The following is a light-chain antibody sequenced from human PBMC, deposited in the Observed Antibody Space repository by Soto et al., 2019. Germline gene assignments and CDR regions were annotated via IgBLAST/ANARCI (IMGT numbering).Light chain of an antibody. CDR1: SSDAGAYNY. V-gene: IGLV2-14*01. CDR3: SSYISSSTLV. Sequence: QSALTQPASVSGPPGQSITISCTGTSSDAGAYNYVSWYQQHPGKAPKLMIYEVSNRPSGVSNRFSGSKSGNTASLTISGLQAEDEADYYCSSYISSSTLVFGTGTKVTVL. J-gene: IGLJ1*01. CDR2: EVS.